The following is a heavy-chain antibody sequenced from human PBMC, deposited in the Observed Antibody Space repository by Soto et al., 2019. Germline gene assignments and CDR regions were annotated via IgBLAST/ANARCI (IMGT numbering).Heavy chain of an antibody. CDR3: ARDIVVVPAAIYYYYGMDV. D-gene: IGHD2-2*01. CDR2: INPSGGST. Sequence: VKVSCKASGYTFTSYYMHWVRQAPGQGLEWMGIINPSGGSTSYAQKFQGRVTMTRDTSTSTVYMELSSLRSEDTAVYYCARDIVVVPAAIYYYYGMDVWGQGTTVTVSS. V-gene: IGHV1-46*01. CDR1: GYTFTSYY. J-gene: IGHJ6*02.